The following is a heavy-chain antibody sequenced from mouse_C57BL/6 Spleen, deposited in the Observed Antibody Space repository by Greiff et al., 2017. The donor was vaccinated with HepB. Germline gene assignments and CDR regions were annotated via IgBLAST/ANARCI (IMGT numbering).Heavy chain of an antibody. CDR2: IDPSDSYT. CDR1: GYTFTSYW. Sequence: QVQLQQSGAELVKPGASVKLSCKASGYTFTSYWMQWVKQRPGQGLEWIGEIDPSDSYTNYNQKFKGKATLTVDTSSSTAYMQLSSLTSEDSAVYYCARDPTTVVAPYYAMDYWGQGTSVTVSS. V-gene: IGHV1-50*01. D-gene: IGHD1-1*01. J-gene: IGHJ4*01. CDR3: ARDPTTVVAPYYAMDY.